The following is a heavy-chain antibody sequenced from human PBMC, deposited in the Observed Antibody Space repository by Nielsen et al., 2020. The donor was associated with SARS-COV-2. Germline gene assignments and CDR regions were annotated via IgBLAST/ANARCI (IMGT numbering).Heavy chain of an antibody. D-gene: IGHD2-2*02. J-gene: IGHJ6*03. CDR3: ARRDLVVVPSPLLGLGPIFYYFCLDV. V-gene: IGHV4-4*02. CDR2: VSHSGST. CDR1: GDSVSSHDW. Sequence: SETLSLTCAVSGDSVSSHDWWTWVRKSPGKGLEWIGEVSHSGSTNYNPSLKSRVTLSMDKSKNQFSLRLTSVSAADTAVYFCARRDLVVVPSPLLGLGPIFYYFCLDVWGKGTTVIVSS.